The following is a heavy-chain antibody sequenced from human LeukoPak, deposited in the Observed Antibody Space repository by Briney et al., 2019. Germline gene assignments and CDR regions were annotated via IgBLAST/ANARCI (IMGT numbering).Heavy chain of an antibody. Sequence: CXXSGFTFSSYGMHWVRQAPGKGLEWVSYISTSDSTIYYADSVKGRFTISRDNAKNSLHLQMNSLRAEDTAVYYXXXXXXXXPGWYYYMDVWGKGTTVTVSS. V-gene: IGHV3-48*04. CDR3: XXXXXXXPGWYYYMDV. CDR1: GFTFSSYG. J-gene: IGHJ6*03. D-gene: IGHD2-15*01. CDR2: ISTSDSTI.